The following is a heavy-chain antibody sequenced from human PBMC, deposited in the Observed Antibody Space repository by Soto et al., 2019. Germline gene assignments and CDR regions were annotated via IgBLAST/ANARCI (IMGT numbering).Heavy chain of an antibody. CDR1: GFTFSSYW. CDR2: INQDGSEK. V-gene: IGHV3-7*01. D-gene: IGHD1-26*01. J-gene: IGHJ4*02. Sequence: PGESLKISCAASGFTFSSYWMSWVRQAPGKGLEWVANINQDGSEKYYVDSVKGRFTVSRDNAKNSLYLQMNSLRAEDTAVYYCARDHIVGATNFDYWGQGTLVTVSS. CDR3: ARDHIVGATNFDY.